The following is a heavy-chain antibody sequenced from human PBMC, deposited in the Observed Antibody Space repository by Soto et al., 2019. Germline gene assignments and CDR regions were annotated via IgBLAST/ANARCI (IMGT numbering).Heavy chain of an antibody. CDR3: AREGGLGSGSYYNKFYYYYPMDV. CDR1: GFTVSSDY. D-gene: IGHD3-10*01. Sequence: GGSLRLSCAASGFTVSSDYMSWVRQAPGEGLEWVSVIYSGGSTYYADSVKGRFIISRDNSKNTLYLQMTSLRAEDTAVYYCAREGGLGSGSYYNKFYYYYPMDVWGQGTTVTVS. V-gene: IGHV3-53*01. J-gene: IGHJ6*02. CDR2: IYSGGST.